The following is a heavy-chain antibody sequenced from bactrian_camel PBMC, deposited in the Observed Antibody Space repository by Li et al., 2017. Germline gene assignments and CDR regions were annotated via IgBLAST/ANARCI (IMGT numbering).Heavy chain of an antibody. CDR1: GFSVSGNC. V-gene: IGHV3S67*01. CDR2: IDRVGST. Sequence: VQLVESGGGSAQAGESLTLSCAASGFSVSGNCMGWFRQAPGKEREGVAGIDRVGSTSYADSVKDRFTISRDNAKNMLYLQMTSLKSDDTALYYCAKGSVDNNVYEGPSCEYRYWGQGTQVTVS. J-gene: IGHJ4*01. D-gene: IGHD4*01. CDR3: AKGSVDNNVYEGPSCEYRY.